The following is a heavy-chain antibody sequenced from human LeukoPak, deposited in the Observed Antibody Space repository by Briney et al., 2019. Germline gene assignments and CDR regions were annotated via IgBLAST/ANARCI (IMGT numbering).Heavy chain of an antibody. CDR1: GYSISSGYF. CDR3: VRHQEGMVRGVLYYMDV. J-gene: IGHJ6*03. V-gene: IGHV4-38-2*02. CDR2: FYHSGIT. Sequence: SETLSLTCTVSGYSISSGYFWGWIRQPPGKGLGWIGSFYHSGITYYNPSLKSRVTISVDTSKNQFSLKLSSVTAADTAVYYCVRHQEGMVRGVLYYMDVWGTGTTVTISS. D-gene: IGHD3-10*01.